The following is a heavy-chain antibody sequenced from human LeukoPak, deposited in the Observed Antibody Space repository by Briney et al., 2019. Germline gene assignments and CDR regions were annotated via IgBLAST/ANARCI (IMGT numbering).Heavy chain of an antibody. J-gene: IGHJ3*02. CDR3: ARRRGAHTANALDI. D-gene: IGHD3-10*01. CDR1: GGSFSGYY. V-gene: IGHV4-34*01. CDR2: INHSGST. Sequence: PSETLSLTCAVYGGSFSGYYWSWIRQPPGKGLEWIGEINHSGSTNYNPSLKSRVTISVDTSKNQLSLKLSSVTAADTAVYYCARRRGAHTANALDIWGQGTMVTVSS.